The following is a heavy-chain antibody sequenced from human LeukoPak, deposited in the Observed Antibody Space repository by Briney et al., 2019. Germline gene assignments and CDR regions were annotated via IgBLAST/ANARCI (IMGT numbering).Heavy chain of an antibody. CDR1: GFTFSGYD. J-gene: IGHJ6*02. D-gene: IGHD2-21*01. Sequence: GGSLRLSCAASGFTFSGYDMNWVRQTPGKGLEWVSIIYSGGNTYYADSVRGRFTISRDNSKNTLYLQMNSLRAEDTAVYYCARDLFSYYYGMDVWGQGTTVTVSS. CDR2: IYSGGNT. V-gene: IGHV3-53*01. CDR3: ARDLFSYYYGMDV.